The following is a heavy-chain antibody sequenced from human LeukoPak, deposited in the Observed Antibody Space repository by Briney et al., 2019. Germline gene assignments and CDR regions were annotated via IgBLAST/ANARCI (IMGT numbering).Heavy chain of an antibody. V-gene: IGHV3-23*01. CDR1: GFTFSSYA. J-gene: IGHJ4*02. CDR2: ISGSGGST. Sequence: GGSLRLSCAASGFTFSSYAMSWVRQAPGKGLEWVSAISGSGGSTYYADSVKGRFTISRDNSKNTLYLRMNSLRAEDTAVYYCAKDFGRRYCSGGSCQDDYWGQGTLVTVSS. CDR3: AKDFGRRYCSGGSCQDDY. D-gene: IGHD2-15*01.